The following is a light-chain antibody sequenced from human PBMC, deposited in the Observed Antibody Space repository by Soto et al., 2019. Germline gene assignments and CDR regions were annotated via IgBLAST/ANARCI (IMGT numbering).Light chain of an antibody. V-gene: IGKV3-15*01. CDR2: DAS. Sequence: EVVLTQSPGTLSVSPEERATLSCRASRSVSNNLAWFQQKPGQAPRLLISDASTRATGIPARFSGSGSGTEFTLIISSLQSEDSAVYYCQQYNYWWTFGQGTKV. CDR3: QQYNYWWT. J-gene: IGKJ1*01. CDR1: RSVSNN.